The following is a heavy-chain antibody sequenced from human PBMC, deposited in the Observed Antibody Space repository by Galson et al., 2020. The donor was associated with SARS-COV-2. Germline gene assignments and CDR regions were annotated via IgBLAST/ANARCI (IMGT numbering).Heavy chain of an antibody. CDR1: GYSFTSYW. V-gene: IGHV5-51*01. CDR3: ARRRDGGYYGMDV. J-gene: IGHJ6*02. CDR2: IYPGDSDT. Sequence: KVSCKGSGYSFTSYWIGWVRQMPGKGLEWMGIIYPGDSDTRYSPSFQGQVTISADKSISTAYLQWSSLKASDTAMYYCARRRDGGYYGMDVWGQGTTVTVSS. D-gene: IGHD3-16*01.